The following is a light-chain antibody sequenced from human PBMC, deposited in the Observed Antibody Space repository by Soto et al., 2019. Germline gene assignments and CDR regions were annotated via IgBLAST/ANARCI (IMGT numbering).Light chain of an antibody. CDR3: RQYGSSSWT. CDR1: QSVSSSY. CDR2: GAS. Sequence: IVLTQSPGTLSLSPGERATLSCRASQSVSSSYLAWYQQKPGQAPRLLIYGASSRATGIPDRFSGSGSGTDFTLTISRLEPEDFAVYYCRQYGSSSWTFGQGTKVDIK. V-gene: IGKV3-20*01. J-gene: IGKJ1*01.